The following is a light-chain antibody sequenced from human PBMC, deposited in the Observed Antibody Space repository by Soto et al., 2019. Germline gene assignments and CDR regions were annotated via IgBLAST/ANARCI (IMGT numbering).Light chain of an antibody. CDR3: QQYNSYSNT. CDR1: QSISSW. V-gene: IGKV1-5*01. CDR2: DAS. J-gene: IGKJ2*01. Sequence: DIQMTQSPSTLSASVGDRVTITCRASQSISSWLAWYQQKPGKAPKLLIHDASSLESGVPSRFSGSGSGTEFTLTISSLQPDDFATDFCQQYNSYSNTFGQGTKLEIK.